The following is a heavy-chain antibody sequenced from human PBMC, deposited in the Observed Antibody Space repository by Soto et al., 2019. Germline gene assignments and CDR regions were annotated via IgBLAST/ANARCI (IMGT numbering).Heavy chain of an antibody. D-gene: IGHD2-2*01. CDR1: CSPFTSYG. J-gene: IGHJ6*02. Sequence: ASVKVSCKASCSPFTSYGISWVRQSPGQGREWMGWISAYNGNTNYAQKLQGRVNMTTDTSTSTAYMELRSLRSDDTAVYYCASGCSSTSCPYGMDVWGQGTTVTVSS. CDR3: ASGCSSTSCPYGMDV. V-gene: IGHV1-18*01. CDR2: ISAYNGNT.